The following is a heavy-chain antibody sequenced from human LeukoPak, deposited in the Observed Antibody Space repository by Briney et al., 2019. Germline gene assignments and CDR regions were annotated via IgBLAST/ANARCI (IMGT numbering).Heavy chain of an antibody. Sequence: SETLSLTCAVYGGSFSGYYWSWIRQPPGKGLEWIGEINHSGSTNYNPSLKSRVTISVDTSKNQFSLKLSSVTAADTAVYYCARGRYYYDSSGYYQAFDYWGQGTLVTVSS. D-gene: IGHD3-22*01. V-gene: IGHV4-34*01. CDR2: INHSGST. CDR3: ARGRYYYDSSGYYQAFDY. J-gene: IGHJ4*02. CDR1: GGSFSGYY.